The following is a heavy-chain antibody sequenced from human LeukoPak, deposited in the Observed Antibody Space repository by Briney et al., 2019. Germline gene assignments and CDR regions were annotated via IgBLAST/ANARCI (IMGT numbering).Heavy chain of an antibody. CDR1: GFTFSNYE. Sequence: GGSLRLSCAASGFTFSNYEMHWVRQAPGKGLVWVSYTSSSGSTIYYADFVKGRFTISRDNAKNSLYLQMNSLRAEDTAVYYCARESTAYSSSWCSRFRYYYYYYMDVWGKGTTVTISS. V-gene: IGHV3-48*03. D-gene: IGHD6-13*01. CDR3: ARESTAYSSSWCSRFRYYYYYYMDV. CDR2: TSSSGSTI. J-gene: IGHJ6*03.